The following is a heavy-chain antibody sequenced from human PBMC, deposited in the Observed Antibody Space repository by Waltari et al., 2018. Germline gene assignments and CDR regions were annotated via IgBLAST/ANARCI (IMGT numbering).Heavy chain of an antibody. J-gene: IGHJ4*02. D-gene: IGHD3-10*01. V-gene: IGHV4-39*07. CDR3: ARETYYYGSGSQGVDY. Sequence: QLQLQESGPGLVKPSETLSLTCTVSGGSISSSSYYWGWLRQPPGKGLEWIGSIYYSGSTYYNPSLKSRVTISVDTSKNQFSLKLSSVTAADTAVYYCARETYYYGSGSQGVDYWGQGTLVTVSS. CDR2: IYYSGST. CDR1: GGSISSSSYY.